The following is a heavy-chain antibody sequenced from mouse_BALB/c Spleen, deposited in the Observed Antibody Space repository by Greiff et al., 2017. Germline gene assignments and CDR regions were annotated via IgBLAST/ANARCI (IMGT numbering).Heavy chain of an antibody. CDR2: ISYSGST. CDR3: ARSGYYGYDDY. J-gene: IGHJ2*01. V-gene: IGHV3-2*02. Sequence: VQLKESGPGLVKPSQSLSLTCTVTGYSITSDYAWNWIRQFPGNKLEWMGYISYSGSTSYNPSLKSRISITRDTSKNQFFLQLNSVTTEDTATYYCARSGYYGYDDYWGQGTTLTVSS. CDR1: GYSITSDYA. D-gene: IGHD1-2*01.